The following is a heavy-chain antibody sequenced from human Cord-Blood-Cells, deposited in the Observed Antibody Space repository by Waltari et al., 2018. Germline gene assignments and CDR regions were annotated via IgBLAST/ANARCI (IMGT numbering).Heavy chain of an antibody. D-gene: IGHD1-7*01. CDR3: ARDGSNWDSDAFDI. J-gene: IGHJ3*02. CDR1: GFTVSSNY. Sequence: EVQLVESGGGLVQPGGSLRLSCAASGFTVSSNYMSWVRQAPGKGLGWVSVIYSVGSTYYADSGKGRFTISRHNSKNTLYLQMNSLRAEDTAVYYCARDGSNWDSDAFDIWGQGTMVTVSS. CDR2: IYSVGST. V-gene: IGHV3-53*04.